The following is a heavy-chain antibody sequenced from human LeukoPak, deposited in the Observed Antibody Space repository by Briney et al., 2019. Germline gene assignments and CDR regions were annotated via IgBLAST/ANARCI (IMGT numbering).Heavy chain of an antibody. J-gene: IGHJ5*02. CDR1: GGSISSFY. V-gene: IGHV4-4*07. CDR2: IYTSGST. Sequence: SETLSLTGTVSGGSISSFYWSWLRQPAGKGLEWFGRIYTSGSTNYNPSLKSRVTMSVDTSKNHFSLKLSSVTAADTAVYYCARDLAAAGTPNWFDPWGQGTLVTVSS. CDR3: ARDLAAAGTPNWFDP. D-gene: IGHD6-13*01.